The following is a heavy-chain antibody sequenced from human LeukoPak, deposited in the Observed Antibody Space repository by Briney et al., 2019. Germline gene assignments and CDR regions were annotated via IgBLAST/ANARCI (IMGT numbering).Heavy chain of an antibody. V-gene: IGHV1-69*05. J-gene: IGHJ5*02. CDR2: IIPIFGTA. CDR3: ARVASGRNWFDP. CDR1: GGTFSSYA. Sequence: SVKVSCKASGGTFSSYAISWVRQAPGQGLEWMGGIIPIFGTANYAQKFQGRVTITTDESTGTAYMELSSLRSEDTAVYYCARVASGRNWFDPWGQGTLVTVSS.